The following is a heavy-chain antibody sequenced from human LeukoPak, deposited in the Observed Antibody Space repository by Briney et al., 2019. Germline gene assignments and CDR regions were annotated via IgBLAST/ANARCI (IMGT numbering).Heavy chain of an antibody. V-gene: IGHV1-18*01. D-gene: IGHD2-2*01. CDR3: AGTSCYGVCTSVWFDP. Sequence: ASVKASCKASGYTFNTYGITWVRQAPGQGLEWMGWISAYNGNTNYAQKLQGRVTMTTDTSTSTAYMELRSLRSDDTAVYYCAGTSCYGVCTSVWFDPWGQGTLVTVSS. CDR2: ISAYNGNT. CDR1: GYTFNTYG. J-gene: IGHJ5*02.